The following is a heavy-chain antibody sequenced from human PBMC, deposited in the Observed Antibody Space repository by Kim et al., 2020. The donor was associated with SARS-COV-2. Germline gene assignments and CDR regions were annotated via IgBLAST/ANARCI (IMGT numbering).Heavy chain of an antibody. CDR2: VSTYNGNT. D-gene: IGHD3-22*01. Sequence: ASVKVSCKTSGYTFTSYGVNWVRQAPGQKLDWVGWVSTYNGNTNYAQKFQGRVTMTTDTSTTTAYMELRSLRSDDTAVYFCARDFGGYFFGSSGGRFDYWGQGTLVAVSS. V-gene: IGHV1-18*04. CDR3: ARDFGGYFFGSSGGRFDY. J-gene: IGHJ4*02. CDR1: GYTFTSYG.